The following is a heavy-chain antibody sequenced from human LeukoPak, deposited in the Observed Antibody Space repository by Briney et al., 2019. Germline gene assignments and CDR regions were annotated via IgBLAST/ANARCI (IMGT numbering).Heavy chain of an antibody. J-gene: IGHJ5*02. Sequence: ASVKVSCKASGYTFTSCGISWVRQAPGQGLEWMGWISAYNGNTNYAQKLQGRVTMTTDTSTSTAYMELRSLRSDDTAVYYCARVPSRITMIVVADWFDPWGQGTLVTVSS. D-gene: IGHD3-22*01. CDR3: ARVPSRITMIVVADWFDP. CDR1: GYTFTSCG. V-gene: IGHV1-18*01. CDR2: ISAYNGNT.